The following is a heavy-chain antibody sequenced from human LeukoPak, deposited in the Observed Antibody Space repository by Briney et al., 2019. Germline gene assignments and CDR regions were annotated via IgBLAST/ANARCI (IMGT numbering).Heavy chain of an antibody. CDR1: GFTFSDYY. CDR3: ARPFCGGDCYGLTDWYFDL. CDR2: ISSDDSTI. Sequence: GGSLRLSCAASGFTFSDYYMSWVRQAPGKGLEWVSYISSDDSTIYYADSVKGRFTISRDNAKNSLYLQMNSLRAEDTAVYYCARPFCGGDCYGLTDWYFDLWGRGTLVTVSS. D-gene: IGHD2-21*02. V-gene: IGHV3-11*04. J-gene: IGHJ2*01.